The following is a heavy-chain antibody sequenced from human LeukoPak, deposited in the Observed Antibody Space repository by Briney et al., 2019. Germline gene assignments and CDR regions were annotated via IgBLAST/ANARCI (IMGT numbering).Heavy chain of an antibody. CDR2: IIPIFGTA. CDR1: GGTFSSYA. V-gene: IGHV1-69*13. D-gene: IGHD3-10*01. Sequence: SVKVSCKASGGTFSSYAISWVRQAPGQGLEWMGGIIPIFGTANYAQKFQGRVTITADESTSTAYMELSSLRSEDTAVYYCARDGFFGSGVVGAFDIWGQGTMVTVSS. CDR3: ARDGFFGSGVVGAFDI. J-gene: IGHJ3*02.